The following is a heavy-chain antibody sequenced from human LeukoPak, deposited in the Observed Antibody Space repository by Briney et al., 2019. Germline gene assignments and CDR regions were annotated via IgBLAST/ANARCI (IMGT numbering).Heavy chain of an antibody. CDR1: GYTFTSYD. D-gene: IGHD3-10*01. J-gene: IGHJ5*02. Sequence: ASVKVSCKASGYTFTSYDINWVRQATGQGLEWMVWMNPNSGNTGYAQKFQGRVTMTRNTSISTAYMELSSLRSEDTAVYYCARGGGSGYGSGSYYLYNWFDPWGQGTLVTVSS. V-gene: IGHV1-8*01. CDR2: MNPNSGNT. CDR3: ARGGGSGYGSGSYYLYNWFDP.